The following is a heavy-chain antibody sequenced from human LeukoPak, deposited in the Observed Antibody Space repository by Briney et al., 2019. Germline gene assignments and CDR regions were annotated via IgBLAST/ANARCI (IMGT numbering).Heavy chain of an antibody. Sequence: PGGSLRLSCAASGFTFSSYAMHWVRQAPGKGLEYVSAISSNGGSSYYANSVKGRFTISRDNSKNTLYLQMGSLRAEDMAVYYCAREGDGYRFDYWGQGTLVTVSS. CDR3: AREGDGYRFDY. CDR2: ISSNGGSS. J-gene: IGHJ4*02. V-gene: IGHV3-64*01. D-gene: IGHD5-24*01. CDR1: GFTFSSYA.